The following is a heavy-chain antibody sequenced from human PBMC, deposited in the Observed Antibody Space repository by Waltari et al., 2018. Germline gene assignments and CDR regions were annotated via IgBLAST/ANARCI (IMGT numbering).Heavy chain of an antibody. CDR1: GGSISSYY. CDR3: ARGVAAYDY. J-gene: IGHJ4*02. Sequence: QVQLQESGPGLVKPSETLSLTCTVPGGSISSYYWHWIRQPPGKGPEWIGYIYYSGSTNYNPSLKIRVTISVDTSKNQFSLKLGSVTAADTAVYYCARGVAAYDYWGQGTLVTVSS. D-gene: IGHD6-25*01. CDR2: IYYSGST. V-gene: IGHV4-59*01.